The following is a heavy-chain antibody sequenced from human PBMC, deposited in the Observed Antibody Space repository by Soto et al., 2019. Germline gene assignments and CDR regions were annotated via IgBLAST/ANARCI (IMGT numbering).Heavy chain of an antibody. J-gene: IGHJ3*02. V-gene: IGHV3-23*01. CDR2: VDVGGGST. CDR1: GFTFSTHA. D-gene: IGHD6-25*01. Sequence: EVQLLESGGGLVQPGGSLRLSCAASGFTFSTHAMIWVRQAPGKGLNWVSTVDVGGGSTYYTDSVKGRFTVSRDNSKNTVYMQLDTLRAKDTAMYCCAGVSGPAGGGACAIGGQGTMVTVSS. CDR3: AGVSGPAGGGACAI.